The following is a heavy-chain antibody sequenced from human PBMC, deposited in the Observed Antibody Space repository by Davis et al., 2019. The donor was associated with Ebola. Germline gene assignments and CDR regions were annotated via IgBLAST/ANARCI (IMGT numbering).Heavy chain of an antibody. V-gene: IGHV1-8*01. CDR3: ARGLIMSGSSSNY. Sequence: ASVQVSCKASGYTFTSYDINWVRQATRQGLEWMGWMNPNSGNAGYAHKFQGRVTMTRNTSISTAYMELSSLTSEDTAVYYCARGLIMSGSSSNYWSQGTLVTVSS. J-gene: IGHJ4*02. D-gene: IGHD1-26*01. CDR2: MNPNSGNA. CDR1: GYTFTSYD.